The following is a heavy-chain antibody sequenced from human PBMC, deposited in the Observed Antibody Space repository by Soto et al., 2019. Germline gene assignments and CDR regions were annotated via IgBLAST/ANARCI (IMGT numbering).Heavy chain of an antibody. CDR1: GGSISSGDYY. CDR2: IYYSGST. D-gene: IGHD3-10*01. Sequence: QVQLQESGPGLVKPSQTLSLTCTVSGGSISSGDYYWSWIRQPPGKGLEWIGYIYYSGSTYYNPSRMSRVTRSVDTSKNQFSLKLSSVTAADTAVYYCARDSPYYYGSGSYGWYFDLWGRGTLVTVSS. V-gene: IGHV4-30-4*01. J-gene: IGHJ2*01. CDR3: ARDSPYYYGSGSYGWYFDL.